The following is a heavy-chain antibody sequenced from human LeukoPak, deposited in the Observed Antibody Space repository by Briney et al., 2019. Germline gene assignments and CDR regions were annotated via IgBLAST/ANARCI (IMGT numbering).Heavy chain of an antibody. CDR2: ISYSGST. D-gene: IGHD6-13*01. CDR3: AGHGGAAAGRNFDY. Sequence: SETLSLTCTVSGGSISSNIHYWGWIRQPPGKGLEWIGSISYSGSTYYNPSLKSRVTISVDTSKNQFSLKLSSVTATDTAVYYCAGHGGAAAGRNFDYWGQGTLVTVSS. CDR1: GGSISSNIHY. J-gene: IGHJ4*02. V-gene: IGHV4-39*01.